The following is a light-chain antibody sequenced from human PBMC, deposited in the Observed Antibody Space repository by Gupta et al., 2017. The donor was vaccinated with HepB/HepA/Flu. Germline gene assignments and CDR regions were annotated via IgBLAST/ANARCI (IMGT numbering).Light chain of an antibody. Sequence: EIALTQSPNFQSVTPSEKVTITCRASQTIGTSLHWYQQKPHQSPKLIIKYASQSFPGVPSRFSGSGYGTDFTLTIDSLEAEDAATYYCHQSNNLPYTVGQGTKLEIK. CDR2: YAS. J-gene: IGKJ2*01. CDR1: QTIGTS. V-gene: IGKV6-21*01. CDR3: HQSNNLPYT.